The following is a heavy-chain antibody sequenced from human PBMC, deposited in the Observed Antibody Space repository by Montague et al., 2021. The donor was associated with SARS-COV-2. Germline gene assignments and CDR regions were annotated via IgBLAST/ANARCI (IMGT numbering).Heavy chain of an antibody. Sequence: SLRLSCAASGFTFSAYWMHWVRQAPGQGLEWVARIRADGTTTHYADSVKGRFTISRDNAQDTVYLHMTTLTAEDTAVYYCVRAFSNGFKWFDPWGQGTLVTVSS. CDR2: IRADGTTT. D-gene: IGHD6-25*01. CDR1: GFTFSAYW. CDR3: VRAFSNGFKWFDP. J-gene: IGHJ5*02. V-gene: IGHV3-74*01.